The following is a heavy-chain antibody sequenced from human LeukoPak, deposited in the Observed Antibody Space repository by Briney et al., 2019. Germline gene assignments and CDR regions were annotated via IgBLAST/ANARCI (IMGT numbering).Heavy chain of an antibody. D-gene: IGHD3-10*01. Sequence: GGSLRLXXXXXXXXXSSYAMSWVRQAPGKGLEWVSAISGSGGSTYYADSVKGRFTISRDNSKNTLYLQMNSLRAEDTAVYYCAKGAALWFGELLIYFDYWGQGTLVTVSS. J-gene: IGHJ4*02. CDR3: AKGAALWFGELLIYFDY. CDR1: XXXXSSYA. V-gene: IGHV3-23*01. CDR2: ISGSGGST.